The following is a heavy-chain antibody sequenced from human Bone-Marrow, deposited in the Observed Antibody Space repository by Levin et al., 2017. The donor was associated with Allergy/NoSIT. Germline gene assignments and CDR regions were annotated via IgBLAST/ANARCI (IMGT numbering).Heavy chain of an antibody. CDR2: IYYSGST. CDR3: ARDYASSSWFEDAFDI. Sequence: SETLSLTCTVSGGSISSYYWSWIRQPPGKGLEWIGYIYYSGSTNYNPSLKSRVTISVDTSKNQFSLKLSSVTAADTAVYYCARDYASSSWFEDAFDIWGQGTMVTVSS. D-gene: IGHD6-13*01. J-gene: IGHJ3*02. V-gene: IGHV4-59*01. CDR1: GGSISSYY.